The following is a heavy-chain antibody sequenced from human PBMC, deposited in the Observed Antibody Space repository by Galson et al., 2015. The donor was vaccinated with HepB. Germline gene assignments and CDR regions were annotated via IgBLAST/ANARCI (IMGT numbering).Heavy chain of an antibody. CDR2: ISYDGSNK. CDR3: AKDRYYDSSGYALQDY. V-gene: IGHV3-30*18. J-gene: IGHJ4*02. D-gene: IGHD3-22*01. CDR1: GFTFSSYG. Sequence: SLRLSCAASGFTFSSYGMHWVRQAPGKGLEWVAVISYDGSNKYYADSVKGRFTISRDNSKNTLYLQMNSLRAEDTAVYYCAKDRYYDSSGYALQDYWGQGTLVTVSS.